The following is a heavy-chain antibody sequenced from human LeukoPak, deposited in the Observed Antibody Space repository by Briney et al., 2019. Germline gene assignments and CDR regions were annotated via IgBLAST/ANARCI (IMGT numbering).Heavy chain of an antibody. Sequence: GGSLRLSCAASGFTFSSYAMSWVRQAPGKGLEWVSAISGSGGSTYYADSVKGRFTISKDNSKNTLYLQMNSLRAEDTAVYYCATQGDQPILRPFDYWGQGTLVTVSS. V-gene: IGHV3-23*01. CDR3: ATQGDQPILRPFDY. J-gene: IGHJ4*02. D-gene: IGHD2-2*01. CDR2: ISGSGGST. CDR1: GFTFSSYA.